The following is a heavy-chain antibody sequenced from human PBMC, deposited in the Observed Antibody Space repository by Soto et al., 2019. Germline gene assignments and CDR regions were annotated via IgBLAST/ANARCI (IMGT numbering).Heavy chain of an antibody. Sequence: QVQLVQSGAEVKKPGSSVKVSCKASGDTFSSYAFTWVRQAPGQGLEWMGGIVPIFDTVNFAQKFQGRITITADESTGTALRELNSLRSEDTAVYYCARGKSDGDLLRHWGQGTVLIVSS. CDR3: ARGKSDGDLLRH. CDR2: IVPIFDTV. D-gene: IGHD4-17*01. J-gene: IGHJ1*01. V-gene: IGHV1-69*01. CDR1: GDTFSSYA.